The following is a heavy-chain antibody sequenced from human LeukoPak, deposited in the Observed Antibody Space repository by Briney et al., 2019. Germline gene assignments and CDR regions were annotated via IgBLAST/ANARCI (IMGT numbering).Heavy chain of an antibody. CDR3: ARVGTYYRSLDS. J-gene: IGHJ4*02. CDR2: IYHSGGT. D-gene: IGHD3-10*01. V-gene: IGHV4-59*01. CDR1: GGSISDAS. Sequence: SETLSLTCTVSGGSISDASWNWIRQPPGQGLEWIGYIYHSGGTNYNPSLKSRVSISLDTSKNQFSLKLSSVTAADTAVYYCARVGTYYRSLDSWGQGTLATVSS.